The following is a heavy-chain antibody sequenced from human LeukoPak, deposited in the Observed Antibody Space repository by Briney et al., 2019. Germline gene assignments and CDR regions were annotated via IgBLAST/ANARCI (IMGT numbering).Heavy chain of an antibody. CDR1: GFTFSSYA. D-gene: IGHD6-19*01. CDR2: ISYDGSNK. V-gene: IGHV3-30-3*01. J-gene: IGHJ3*02. Sequence: GGSLRLSCAASGFTFSSYARHWVRQAPGKGREWVAVISYDGSNKYYADSVKGRFTISRDNSKNTLYLQMNSLRAEDTAVYYCASLSGWLIGAFDIWGQGTMVTVPS. CDR3: ASLSGWLIGAFDI.